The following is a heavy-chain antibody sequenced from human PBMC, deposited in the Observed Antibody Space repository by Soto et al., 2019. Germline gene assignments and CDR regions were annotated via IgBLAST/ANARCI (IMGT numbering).Heavy chain of an antibody. Sequence: PGRSLRLSWASSVFTFINYWLGWVSQAQGKGLEWVANINKDGSERYYADSVDGRFTGYRDNGENSLNLQMNSLRGEDTAVYYCARGYLMATITSLEYWGQGTLVTVSS. CDR2: INKDGSER. D-gene: IGHD5-12*01. CDR3: ARGYLMATITSLEY. V-gene: IGHV3-7*01. CDR1: VFTFINYW. J-gene: IGHJ4*02.